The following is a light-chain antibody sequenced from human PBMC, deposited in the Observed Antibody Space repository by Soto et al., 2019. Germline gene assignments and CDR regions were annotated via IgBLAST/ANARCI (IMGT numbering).Light chain of an antibody. Sequence: QSALTQPPSVSGVPGQRVTISCSGSSSNIGAGYDVHWYQQLPGTAPKLLIYGNTNRPSGVPDRFSGSKSGTSASLAITGLQAEDEADYYCQSYDTSLSASVFGGGTKLTVL. CDR2: GNT. J-gene: IGLJ2*01. CDR3: QSYDTSLSASV. CDR1: SSNIGAGYD. V-gene: IGLV1-40*01.